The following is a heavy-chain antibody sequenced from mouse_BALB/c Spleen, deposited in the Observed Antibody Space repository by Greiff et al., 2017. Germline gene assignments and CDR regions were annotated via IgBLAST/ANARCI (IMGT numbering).Heavy chain of an antibody. CDR1: GFTFTDYY. CDR2: IRNKANGYTT. V-gene: IGHV7-3*02. D-gene: IGHD2-2*01. CDR3: ARGDYYGYDGFAY. Sequence: EVQGVESGGGLVQPGGSLRLSCATSGFTFTDYYMSWVRQPPGKALEWLGFIRNKANGYTTEYSASVKGRFTISRDNSQSILYLQMNTLRAEDSATYYCARGDYYGYDGFAYWGQGTLVTVSA. J-gene: IGHJ3*01.